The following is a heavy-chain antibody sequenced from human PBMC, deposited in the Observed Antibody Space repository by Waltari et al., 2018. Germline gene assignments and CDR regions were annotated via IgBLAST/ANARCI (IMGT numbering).Heavy chain of an antibody. V-gene: IGHV3-7*01. D-gene: IGHD1-26*01. CDR2: IKQDGSEK. CDR3: AREAHSGSYFDY. Sequence: SWVRQAPGKGLEWVANIKQDGSEKYYVDSVKGRFTISRDNAKNSLYLQMNSLRAEDTAVYYCAREAHSGSYFDYWGQGTLVTVSS. J-gene: IGHJ4*02.